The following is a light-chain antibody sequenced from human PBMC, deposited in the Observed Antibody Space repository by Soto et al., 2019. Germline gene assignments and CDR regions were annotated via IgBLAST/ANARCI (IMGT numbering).Light chain of an antibody. CDR2: EGT. CDR1: SSDVGSYNL. CDR3: SSYALSSPWI. V-gene: IGLV2-23*01. J-gene: IGLJ2*01. Sequence: QSVLTQPASVSGSPGQSITISCTKTSSDVGSYNLVSWYQHHPGKAPKLLIYEGTKRPSGVSDRFSGSKSGNTASLTISGLQAEDEADYYCSSYALSSPWIFGGGTKLTVL.